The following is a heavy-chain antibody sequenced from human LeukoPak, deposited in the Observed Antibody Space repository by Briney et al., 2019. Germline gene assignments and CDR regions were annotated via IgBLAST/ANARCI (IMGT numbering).Heavy chain of an antibody. CDR1: GRMFITYN. J-gene: IGHJ3*02. CDR2: ISADESDI. D-gene: IGHD5-24*01. Sequence: GGSLRLSCAASGRMFITYNMHWVRQAPGKGLEWVSMISADESDITYTDSVKGRFTTSRDNSQNTLYLQMASLRPDDTALYCCVSQDGHTFLDAFHIWGQGTLVIVSS. CDR3: VSQDGHTFLDAFHI. V-gene: IGHV3-30*04.